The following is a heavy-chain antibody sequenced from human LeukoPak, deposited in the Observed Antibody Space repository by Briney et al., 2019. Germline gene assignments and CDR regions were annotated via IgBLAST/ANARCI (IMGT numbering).Heavy chain of an antibody. CDR1: GGSISSNSYY. D-gene: IGHD3-3*01. V-gene: IGHV4-39*07. CDR2: IYYSGRT. Sequence: SEALSLTCTVSGGSISSNSYYWGWIRQPPGKGLKWIGSIYYSGRTDYNPSLKSRVTISEDTSKNQFSLKLSSVTAADTAVYYCARAFRGIFGVFEAFDIWGQGTMVTVSS. J-gene: IGHJ3*02. CDR3: ARAFRGIFGVFEAFDI.